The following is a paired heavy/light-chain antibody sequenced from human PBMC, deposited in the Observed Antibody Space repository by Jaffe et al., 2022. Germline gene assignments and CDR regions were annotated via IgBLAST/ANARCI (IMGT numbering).Heavy chain of an antibody. CDR2: IYSGGST. CDR3: ARGNNDYGDYRNDAFDI. CDR1: GFTVSSNY. J-gene: IGHJ3*02. D-gene: IGHD4-17*01. Sequence: EVQLVESGGGLVQPGGSLRLSCAASGFTVSSNYMSWVRQAPGKGLEWVSVIYSGGSTYYADSVKGRFTISRHNSKNTLYLQMNSLRAEDTAVYYCARGNNDYGDYRNDAFDIWGQGTMVTVSS. V-gene: IGHV3-53*04.
Light chain of an antibody. V-gene: IGKV1-9*01. Sequence: DIQLTQSPSFLSASVGDRVTITCRASQGISSYLAWYQQKPGKAPKLLIYAASTLQSGVPSRFSGSGSGTEFTLTISSLQPEDFATYYCQQLNSYLALTFGGGTKVEIK. CDR3: QQLNSYLALT. CDR2: AAS. CDR1: QGISSY. J-gene: IGKJ4*01.